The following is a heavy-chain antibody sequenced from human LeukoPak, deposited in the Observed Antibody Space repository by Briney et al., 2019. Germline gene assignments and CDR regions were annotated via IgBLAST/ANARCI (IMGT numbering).Heavy chain of an antibody. V-gene: IGHV1-2*02. CDR2: INPNSGGT. CDR3: ASIYGSVNHFDF. J-gene: IGHJ4*02. Sequence: ASVKVSCKASGYTFTGYYMHWVRQAPGQGLERMGWINPNSGGTNYAQKFQGRVTMTRDTSISTAYMELSRLRSDDTAVYYCASIYGSVNHFDFWGQGTLVTVSS. CDR1: GYTFTGYY. D-gene: IGHD3-10*01.